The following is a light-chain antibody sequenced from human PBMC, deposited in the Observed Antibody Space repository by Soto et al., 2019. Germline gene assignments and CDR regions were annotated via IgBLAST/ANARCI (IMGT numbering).Light chain of an antibody. CDR2: EVS. CDR1: SSDVGGYNY. CDR3: SSQTASATVL. J-gene: IGLJ2*01. Sequence: QSALTQPASVSGSPGQSITISCTGTSSDVGGYNYVSWYQQHPGKAPKLIIYEVSNRPSGVSDRFSGSKSGNTASLIVSGLRPEDEADYYCSSQTASATVLFGGGTKVTVL. V-gene: IGLV2-14*01.